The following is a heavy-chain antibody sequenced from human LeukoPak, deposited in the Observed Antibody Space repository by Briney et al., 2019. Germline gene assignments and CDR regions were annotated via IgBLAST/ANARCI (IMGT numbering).Heavy chain of an antibody. CDR1: GFTFSSYS. CDR2: ISSSSSYI. CDR3: ARDGGWQSGSSYGHAFDI. D-gene: IGHD1-26*01. J-gene: IGHJ3*02. V-gene: IGHV3-21*01. Sequence: GGSLRLSCAASGFTFSSYSMNWVRQAPGKGLEWVSSISSSSSYIYYADSVKGRFTISRDNAKNSLYLQMNSLRAEDTAVYYCARDGGWQSGSSYGHAFDIWGQGTMVTVSS.